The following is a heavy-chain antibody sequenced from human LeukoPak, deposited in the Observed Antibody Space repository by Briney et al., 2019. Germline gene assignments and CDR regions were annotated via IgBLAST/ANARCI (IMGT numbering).Heavy chain of an antibody. CDR2: INPNSGDT. D-gene: IGHD3-3*02. CDR1: GYTFTGYY. Sequence: ASVKVSCKASGYTFTGYYMHWVRQAPGQGLEWMGWINPNSGDTNYAQKFQGRVTVTRDTSISTAYMELSVLTSDDTAVYYCARTAFQFGDYFYYMDVWGKGTTVTVSS. V-gene: IGHV1-2*02. CDR3: ARTAFQFGDYFYYMDV. J-gene: IGHJ6*03.